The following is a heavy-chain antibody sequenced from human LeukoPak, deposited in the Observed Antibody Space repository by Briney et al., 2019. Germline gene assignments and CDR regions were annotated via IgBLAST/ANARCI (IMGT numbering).Heavy chain of an antibody. CDR2: IYPGDSDT. V-gene: IGHV5-51*01. CDR3: ACHYGSGTPLDSAFDI. D-gene: IGHD3-10*01. Sequence: GESLKISCKGSGYSFTSYWIGWVRQMPGKGLEWMGIIYPGDSDTRYSPSFQGQVTISADKSISTAYLQWSSLKASDTAMYYCACHYGSGTPLDSAFDIWGQGTMVTVSS. J-gene: IGHJ3*02. CDR1: GYSFTSYW.